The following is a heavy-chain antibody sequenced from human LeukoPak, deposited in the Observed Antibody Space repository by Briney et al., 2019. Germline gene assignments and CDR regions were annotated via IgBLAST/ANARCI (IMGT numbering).Heavy chain of an antibody. CDR1: GFTFDDYG. V-gene: IGHV3-20*04. Sequence: GGSLRLSCAVSGFTFDDYGMSWVRQAPGKGLEWVSCINWDGGSTVYGDSVKGRFTNYRDNAKNSLCLQMKSLRAEDTALYYCARDVVGATGALIVDAFDIWGQGTMVTVSS. D-gene: IGHD1-26*01. J-gene: IGHJ3*02. CDR2: INWDGGST. CDR3: ARDVVGATGALIVDAFDI.